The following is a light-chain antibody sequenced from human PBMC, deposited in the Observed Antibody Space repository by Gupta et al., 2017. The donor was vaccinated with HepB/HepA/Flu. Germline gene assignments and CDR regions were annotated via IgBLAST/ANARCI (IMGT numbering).Light chain of an antibody. CDR1: QTISSW. J-gene: IGKJ1*01. CDR2: RAS. CDR3: QQYNTYSRT. Sequence: DIQMTQSPSTLSASVGDRVTITCRASQTISSWLAWYQQRPGKAPKLLIQRASSLESGVPSRFSGSQSGTEFTLTINSLQPDDFATYYCQQYNTYSRTFGQGTXVEIK. V-gene: IGKV1-5*03.